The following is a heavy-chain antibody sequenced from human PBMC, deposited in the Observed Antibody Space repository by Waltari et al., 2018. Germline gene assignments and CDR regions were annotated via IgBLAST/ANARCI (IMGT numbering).Heavy chain of an antibody. CDR3: AGAARLYWYFDL. D-gene: IGHD6-6*01. V-gene: IGHV4-39*07. Sequence: QLQLQESGPGLVKPSETLSLTCTVSGGPISSSSYYWGWIRQPPGKGLEWIWSIYYSGSTYYNPSLKSRVTISVDTSKNQFSLKLSSVTAADTAVYYCAGAARLYWYFDLWGRCTLVTVSS. CDR1: GGPISSSSYY. J-gene: IGHJ2*01. CDR2: IYYSGST.